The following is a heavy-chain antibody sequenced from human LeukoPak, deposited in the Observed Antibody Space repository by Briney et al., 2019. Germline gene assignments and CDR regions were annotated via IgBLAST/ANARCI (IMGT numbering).Heavy chain of an antibody. J-gene: IGHJ6*02. CDR3: ARDPITIRLSDGMDV. D-gene: IGHD3-3*01. Sequence: GGSLRLSCAASGFTVSSNYMSWVRQAPGKGLELVSVTYNDGSTYYADSVKGRFTVSRDNSKNTLYLQMNSLRAEDTAVYYCARDPITIRLSDGMDVWGQGTTVTVSS. V-gene: IGHV3-66*01. CDR1: GFTVSSNY. CDR2: TYNDGST.